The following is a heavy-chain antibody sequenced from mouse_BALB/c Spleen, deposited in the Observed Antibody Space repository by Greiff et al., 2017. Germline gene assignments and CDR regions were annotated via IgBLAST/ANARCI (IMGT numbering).Heavy chain of an antibody. V-gene: IGHV3-2*02. CDR1: GYSITSDYA. D-gene: IGHD2-1*01. J-gene: IGHJ2*01. Sequence: EVQLVESGPGLVKPSQSLSLTCTVTGYSITSDYAWNWIRQFPGNKLEWMGYISYSGSTSYNPSLKSRISITRDTSKNQFFLQLNSVTTEDTATYYCARGGIYYGNYGFDYWGQGTTLTVSS. CDR2: ISYSGST. CDR3: ARGGIYYGNYGFDY.